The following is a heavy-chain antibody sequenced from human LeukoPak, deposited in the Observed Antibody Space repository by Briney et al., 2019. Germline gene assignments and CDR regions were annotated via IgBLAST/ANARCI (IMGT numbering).Heavy chain of an antibody. D-gene: IGHD3-22*01. J-gene: IGHJ4*02. CDR3: ARVFPTYYYDSSGYAPDEPYFDY. CDR1: GYTFTGYY. CDR2: ISAYNGNT. Sequence: ASVKGSCKASGYTFTGYYIHWVRQAPGQRLEWMGWISAYNGNTNYAQKLQGRVTMTTDTSTSTAYMELRSLRSDDTAVYYCARVFPTYYYDSSGYAPDEPYFDYWGQGTLVTVSS. V-gene: IGHV1-18*04.